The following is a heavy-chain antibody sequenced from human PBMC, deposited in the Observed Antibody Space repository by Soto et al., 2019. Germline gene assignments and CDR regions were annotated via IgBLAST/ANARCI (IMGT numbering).Heavy chain of an antibody. CDR1: GFTFSSYG. V-gene: IGHV3-30*18. CDR3: AKDLSSSWTLDY. J-gene: IGHJ4*02. D-gene: IGHD6-13*01. CDR2: ISYDGSNK. Sequence: GGSLRLSCAASGFTFSSYGMHWVRQAPGKGLEWVAVISYDGSNKYYADSVKGRFTISRDNSKNTLYLQMNSLRADDTAVYYCAKDLSSSWTLDYWGQGTLVTVS.